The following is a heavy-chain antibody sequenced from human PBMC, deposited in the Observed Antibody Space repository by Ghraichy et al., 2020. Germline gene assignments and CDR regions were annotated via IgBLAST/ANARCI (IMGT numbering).Heavy chain of an antibody. J-gene: IGHJ6*04. CDR3: ARDAGGGAGASSFYYGFDV. Sequence: SETLSLTCTVSGGSIRRFYWSWIRQPPGKGLEWIGYVYDSGSTKYNPSLTGRVTMSVDMSKNQVSLSLNSVTAADTAVYYCARDAGGGAGASSFYYGFDVWGNGTTVIVSS. V-gene: IGHV4-59*01. CDR1: GGSIRRFY. CDR2: VYDSGST. D-gene: IGHD3-10*01.